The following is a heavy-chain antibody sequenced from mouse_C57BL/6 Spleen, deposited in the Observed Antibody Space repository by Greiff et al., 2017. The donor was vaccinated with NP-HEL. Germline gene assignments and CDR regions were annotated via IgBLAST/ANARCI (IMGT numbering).Heavy chain of an antibody. Sequence: VHVKQSGPELVKPGASVKMSCKASGYTFTDYNMHWVKQSHGKSLEWIGYINPNNGGTSYNQQFKGKATLTVNKSSSTAYMELRSRTSEESAVYYCAREELVYYFDYWGQGTTLTVSS. D-gene: IGHD4-1*01. J-gene: IGHJ2*01. V-gene: IGHV1-22*01. CDR1: GYTFTDYN. CDR2: INPNNGGT. CDR3: AREELVYYFDY.